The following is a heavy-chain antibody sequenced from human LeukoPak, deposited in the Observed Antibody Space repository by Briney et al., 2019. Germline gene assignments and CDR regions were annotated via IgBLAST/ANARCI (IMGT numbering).Heavy chain of an antibody. CDR2: INHSGST. Sequence: PSETLSLTCAVYGGSLSGYYWSWIRQPPGKGLEWIGEINHSGSTNDNPSLKSRVTISVDTSKSQFSLKLKSVIPADTPVYYCARGPFAARPPNYYMDVWGKGTTVTVSS. J-gene: IGHJ6*03. V-gene: IGHV4-34*01. CDR1: GGSLSGYY. D-gene: IGHD6-6*01. CDR3: ARGPFAARPPNYYMDV.